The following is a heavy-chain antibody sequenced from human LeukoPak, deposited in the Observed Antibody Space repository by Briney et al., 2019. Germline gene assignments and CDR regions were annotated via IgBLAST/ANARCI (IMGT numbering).Heavy chain of an antibody. CDR3: ASGTGWLIDY. V-gene: IGHV3-7*01. Sequence: GGALGLSCAASGFTFSAYWMTWVGQAPGKALEGVANIKQYGSEQFYLEAVKGRFTISRDNAENSLHLQMTSLRVEDTAIYYCASGTGWLIDYWGQGTLVTVSS. J-gene: IGHJ4*02. CDR2: IKQYGSEQ. CDR1: GFTFSAYW. D-gene: IGHD1-7*01.